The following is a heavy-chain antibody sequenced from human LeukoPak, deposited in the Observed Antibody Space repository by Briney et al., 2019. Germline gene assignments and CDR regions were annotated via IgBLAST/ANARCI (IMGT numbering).Heavy chain of an antibody. J-gene: IGHJ4*02. D-gene: IGHD6-19*01. CDR1: GGSISSYY. CDR3: ARQLRGEAVAGHLQPFDY. V-gene: IGHV4-59*08. Sequence: SETLSLTCTVSGGSISSYYWNWIRQPPGKGLEWIGYIYYSGSTNYNPSLKSRVTISVDTSKNQFSLKLSSVTAADTAMYFCARQLRGEAVAGHLQPFDYWGQGTLVTVPS. CDR2: IYYSGST.